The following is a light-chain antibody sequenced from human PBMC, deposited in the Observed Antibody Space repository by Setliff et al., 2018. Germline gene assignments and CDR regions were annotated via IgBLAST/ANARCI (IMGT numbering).Light chain of an antibody. CDR2: DVS. J-gene: IGLJ1*01. CDR3: SSYAGSSTLYV. Sequence: ALTQPASVSGSPGQSITISCTGTSSDVGGYDYVSWYQQHPDKAPKLMIFDVSNRPSGVSNRFSGSKSGNTASLTISGLQAEDEADYYCSSYAGSSTLYVFGTGTKVTVL. V-gene: IGLV2-14*03. CDR1: SSDVGGYDY.